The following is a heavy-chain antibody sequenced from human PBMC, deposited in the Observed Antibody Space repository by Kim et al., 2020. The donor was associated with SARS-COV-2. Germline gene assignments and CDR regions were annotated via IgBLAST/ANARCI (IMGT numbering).Heavy chain of an antibody. CDR3: ASDSGSYFDY. CDR2: ISYDGSNK. D-gene: IGHD1-26*01. Sequence: GGSLRLSCAASGFTFSSYAMHWVRQAPGKWLEWVALISYDGSNKYYADSVKGRFTISRDNSKNTLYLQMNSLRAEDTAVYYCASDSGSYFDYWGQGTLVTVSS. V-gene: IGHV3-30-3*01. J-gene: IGHJ4*02. CDR1: GFTFSSYA.